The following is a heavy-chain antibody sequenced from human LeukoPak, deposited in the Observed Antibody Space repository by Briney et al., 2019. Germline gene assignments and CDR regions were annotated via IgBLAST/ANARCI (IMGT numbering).Heavy chain of an antibody. Sequence: GGSLRLSCVGSGFTSIAYALTWARQAPGRGLEWVSGISGGGVTTYYADSVKGRFTISRDNSKNTLYLRMNSLRADDTAIYYCARNQQLGGHSYYYYGMDVWGQGTTVTVSS. CDR2: ISGGGVTT. D-gene: IGHD3-16*01. V-gene: IGHV3-23*01. CDR1: GFTSIAYA. CDR3: ARNQQLGGHSYYYYGMDV. J-gene: IGHJ6*02.